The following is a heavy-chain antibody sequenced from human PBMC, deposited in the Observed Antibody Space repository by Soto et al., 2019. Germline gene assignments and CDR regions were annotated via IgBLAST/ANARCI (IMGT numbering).Heavy chain of an antibody. D-gene: IGHD5-18*01. CDR2: INPNSGGT. CDR1: GYTFTGYY. Sequence: VASVKVSCKASGYTFTGYYMHWVRQAPGQGLEWMGWINPNSGGTNYAQKFQGRVTMTRDTSISTAYMELSRLRSDDTAVYYCARDKGYSYGRDYYYYGMDVWGQGTTVTVSS. CDR3: ARDKGYSYGRDYYYYGMDV. J-gene: IGHJ6*02. V-gene: IGHV1-2*02.